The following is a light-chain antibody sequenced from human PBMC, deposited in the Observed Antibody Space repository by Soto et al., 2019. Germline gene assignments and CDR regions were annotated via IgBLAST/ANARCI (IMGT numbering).Light chain of an antibody. J-gene: IGKJ2*01. CDR2: KAS. V-gene: IGKV1-5*03. CDR3: QQSYT. CDR1: PSVSAW. Sequence: DIQLTQSPSTLSASVGDRVTITCRASPSVSAWLAWYQLKPGKAPKLLIYKASILESGVPSRFSGSVSGAAFTLTISSLQPHDLGTYFCQQSYTFGQGTRLEMK.